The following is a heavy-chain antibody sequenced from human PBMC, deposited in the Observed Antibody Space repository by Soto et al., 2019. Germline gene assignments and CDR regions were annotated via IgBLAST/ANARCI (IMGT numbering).Heavy chain of an antibody. CDR2: IWSDGSTK. CDR1: GFTFRSYG. Sequence: QVQLVESGGGVVQPGRSLRLSCAASGFTFRSYGMHWVRQAPGKGLEWVAVIWSDGSTKYYADSVKGRFTISRDISNTLYLQMNNLRAEDTALYYCARDLRRGYGMDVWGQGTTVTVSS. J-gene: IGHJ6*02. CDR3: ARDLRRGYGMDV. V-gene: IGHV3-33*01.